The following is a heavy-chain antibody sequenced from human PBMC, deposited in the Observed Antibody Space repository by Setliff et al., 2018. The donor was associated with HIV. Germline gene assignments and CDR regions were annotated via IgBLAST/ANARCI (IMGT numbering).Heavy chain of an antibody. D-gene: IGHD6-13*01. Sequence: GASVKVSCKASGDTFTTYALHWVRQASGQRLEWMGWINAGNGDTKSSQKFQGRVTITRDTSASTAYMELSSLRSEDTGVYYCAIGSSNWPHRPNNYYFDYWGQGTPVTVSS. V-gene: IGHV1-3*01. CDR3: AIGSSNWPHRPNNYYFDY. J-gene: IGHJ4*02. CDR1: GDTFTTYA. CDR2: INAGNGDT.